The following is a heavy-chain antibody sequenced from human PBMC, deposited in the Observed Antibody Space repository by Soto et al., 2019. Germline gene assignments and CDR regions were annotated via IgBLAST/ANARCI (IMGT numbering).Heavy chain of an antibody. CDR3: AKGRGGSGSLTPRVDF. D-gene: IGHD3-10*01. CDR1: GFTFNNYA. J-gene: IGHJ4*02. Sequence: EVQLLESGGGLVQPGGSLRLSCAVSGFTFNNYAMTWVRQAPGKGLECVSAISGGGDTISYADSVKGRFTVSRDGSKNTVYLQMSSLRAEDTALYYCAKGRGGSGSLTPRVDFWGQGTLVTVSS. V-gene: IGHV3-23*01. CDR2: ISGGGDTI.